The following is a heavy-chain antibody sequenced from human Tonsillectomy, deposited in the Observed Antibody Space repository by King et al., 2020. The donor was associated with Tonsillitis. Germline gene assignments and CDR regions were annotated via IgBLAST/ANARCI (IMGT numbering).Heavy chain of an antibody. D-gene: IGHD1-26*01. V-gene: IGHV1-46*03. Sequence: LQLVQSGAEVKKPGASVKVSCQASGYTFTSYYMHWVRQAPGQGLEWMGIINPSGGSTRYAQKFQGRVTMTRDTSTSTVYMELSSLRSEDTAVYYCATSRFYSGSFYWWLDHWGQGTLVTVSS. CDR1: GYTFTSYY. CDR3: ATSRFYSGSFYWWLDH. J-gene: IGHJ4*02. CDR2: INPSGGST.